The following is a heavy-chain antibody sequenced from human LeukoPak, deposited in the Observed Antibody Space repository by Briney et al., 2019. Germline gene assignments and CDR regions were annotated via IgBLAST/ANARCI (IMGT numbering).Heavy chain of an antibody. D-gene: IGHD6-13*01. V-gene: IGHV3-23*01. CDR3: AKSTGYSTTGRDFDS. CDR2: IGGGGATT. Sequence: GGSLRLSCAASGYTFSSYAMSWVRQAPGKRLESGSDIGGGGATTFYAVAVNGRFTISRDNSKNTLYLQLSSLRAEDTAVYYCAKSTGYSTTGRDFDSWGRGTLVTVSS. CDR1: GYTFSSYA. J-gene: IGHJ4*02.